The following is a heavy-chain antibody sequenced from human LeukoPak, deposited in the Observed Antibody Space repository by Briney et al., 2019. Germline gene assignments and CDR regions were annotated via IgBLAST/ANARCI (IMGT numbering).Heavy chain of an antibody. D-gene: IGHD2-21*02. Sequence: PGGSLRPSCVASGFTFSSYAMHWVRQTPGKGLEYVSGINSNGGSTHYADSVKGRFTISRDNSKHTLYLQMGSLRTEDMAVYYCARYPVVVTAIPTQREYYYYYYMDVWGKGTTVTVSS. CDR3: ARYPVVVTAIPTQREYYYYYYMDV. V-gene: IGHV3-64*02. CDR2: INSNGGST. J-gene: IGHJ6*03. CDR1: GFTFSSYA.